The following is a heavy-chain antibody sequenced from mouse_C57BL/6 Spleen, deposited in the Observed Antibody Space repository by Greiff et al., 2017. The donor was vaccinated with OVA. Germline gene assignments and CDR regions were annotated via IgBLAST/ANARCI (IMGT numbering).Heavy chain of an antibody. D-gene: IGHD2-4*01. CDR1: GFTFSDAW. CDR3: TRPPLYYDYDDYAMDY. J-gene: IGHJ4*01. V-gene: IGHV6-6*01. Sequence: EVQLVESGGGLVQPGGSMKLSCAASGFTFSDAWMDWVRQSPEKGLEWVAEIRNKANNHATYYAESVKGRFTISRDDSKSSVYLQMNSLRAEDTGIYYCTRPPLYYDYDDYAMDYWGQGTSVTVSS. CDR2: IRNKANNHAT.